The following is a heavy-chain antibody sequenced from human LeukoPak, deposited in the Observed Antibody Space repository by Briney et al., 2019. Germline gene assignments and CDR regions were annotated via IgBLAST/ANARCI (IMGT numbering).Heavy chain of an antibody. Sequence: PGGSLRLSCAASGFTFSGSAMHWVRQASGXGLEWVGRIRSKANSYATAYAASVKGRFTISRDDSENTVYLQMNSLKTEDTAVYYCTRSEGKGFDYWGQGALVTVSS. D-gene: IGHD3-3*01. CDR1: GFTFSGSA. CDR2: IRSKANSYAT. CDR3: TRSEGKGFDY. V-gene: IGHV3-73*01. J-gene: IGHJ4*02.